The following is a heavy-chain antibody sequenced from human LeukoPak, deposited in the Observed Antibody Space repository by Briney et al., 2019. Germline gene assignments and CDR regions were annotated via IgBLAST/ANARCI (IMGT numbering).Heavy chain of an antibody. CDR3: ARQVYNSGWYLGY. Sequence: GGSLRLSCAASGFTVSSYHMSWVRQAPGKGLEWVSILYSGGSTYYADSVKGRFTISRDNSKNTLYLQMNSLRSEDTAVYYCARQVYNSGWYLGYWGQGTLVAVSS. D-gene: IGHD6-19*01. CDR1: GFTVSSYH. J-gene: IGHJ4*02. CDR2: LYSGGST. V-gene: IGHV3-66*04.